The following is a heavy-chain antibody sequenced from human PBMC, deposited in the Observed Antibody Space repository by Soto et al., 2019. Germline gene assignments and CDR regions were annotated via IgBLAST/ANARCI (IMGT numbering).Heavy chain of an antibody. CDR3: ARETLSFGSALDV. Sequence: PGGSLRLSCAASGFRFDDYNIHWVRQAPGKGLEWVSLITWNGGNTYYADSVKGRFTISRDGTTESVSLQMTSLKREDTGLYYCARETLSFGSALDVWGQGTMVTVS. D-gene: IGHD3-3*01. CDR1: GFRFDDYN. V-gene: IGHV3-43*01. J-gene: IGHJ6*02. CDR2: ITWNGGNT.